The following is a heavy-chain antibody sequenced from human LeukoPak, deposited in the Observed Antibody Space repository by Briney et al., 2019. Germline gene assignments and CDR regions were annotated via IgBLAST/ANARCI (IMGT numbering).Heavy chain of an antibody. CDR2: ISGSGTGT. V-gene: IGHV3-23*01. Sequence: GGSLRLSCAASGFTFSSYDMSWVRQAPGKGLGWVSTISGSGTGTYYADSVKGRFTISRDNSKNTLYLQMNSLRAEDTAVYYCVKADSGYDLLFDYWGQGTLVTFSS. J-gene: IGHJ4*02. CDR1: GFTFSSYD. CDR3: VKADSGYDLLFDY. D-gene: IGHD5-12*01.